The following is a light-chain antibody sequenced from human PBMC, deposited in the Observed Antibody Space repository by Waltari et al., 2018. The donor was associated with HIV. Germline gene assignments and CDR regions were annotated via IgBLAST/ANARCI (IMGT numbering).Light chain of an antibody. CDR2: SNY. V-gene: IGLV1-47*01. Sequence: QSVLTQPPSVSGNPGQTVTISCSGCTSNTETEALYWYQQLPGTAPKLICYSNYRRPSGVSDRFSCSKSGASASLVISGLRYEDEAHYYCVSYDSRLDERLFGGGTKLTVL. J-gene: IGLJ3*02. CDR3: VSYDSRLDERL. CDR1: TSNTETEA.